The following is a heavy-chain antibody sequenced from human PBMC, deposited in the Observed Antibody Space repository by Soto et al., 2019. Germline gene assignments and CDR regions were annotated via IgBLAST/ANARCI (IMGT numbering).Heavy chain of an antibody. CDR3: AKRFSPSIAGAFSAFDI. CDR2: IDPSDGYT. D-gene: IGHD1-26*01. Sequence: PGESLKISCKGSGYSFALYWIAWVRQMPGKGLEWMGRIDPSDGYTNYSPSFRGHVTISVDTSISTAYLQWSNLKASDTAIYYCAKRFSPSIAGAFSAFDIWGQGTIVTVSS. V-gene: IGHV5-10-1*01. J-gene: IGHJ3*02. CDR1: GYSFALYW.